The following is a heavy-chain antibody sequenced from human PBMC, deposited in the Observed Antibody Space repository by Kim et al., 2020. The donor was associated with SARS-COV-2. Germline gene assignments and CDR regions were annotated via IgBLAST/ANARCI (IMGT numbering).Heavy chain of an antibody. D-gene: IGHD5-18*01. Sequence: GDTNYAQKVQGRPTMTTDTSTSTAYMELRRLTSDDTAVYYCAGVVDTRMAVWGQGTTVTVSS. J-gene: IGHJ6*02. CDR2: GDT. CDR3: AGVVDTRMAV. V-gene: IGHV1-18*01.